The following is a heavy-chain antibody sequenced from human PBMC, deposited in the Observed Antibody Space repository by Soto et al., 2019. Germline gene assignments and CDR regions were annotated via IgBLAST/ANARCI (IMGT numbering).Heavy chain of an antibody. CDR3: ARDPGPYCSGGSCAGGYYYYGMDV. V-gene: IGHV4-61*01. CDR2: IYYSGST. Sequence: SLTCTVSGGSVSSGSYYWSWIRQPPGKGLEWIGYIYYSGSTNYNPSLKSRVTISVDTSKNQFSLKLSSVTAADTAVYYCARDPGPYCSGGSCAGGYYYYGMDVWGQGTTVTVSS. D-gene: IGHD2-15*01. CDR1: GGSVSSGSYY. J-gene: IGHJ6*02.